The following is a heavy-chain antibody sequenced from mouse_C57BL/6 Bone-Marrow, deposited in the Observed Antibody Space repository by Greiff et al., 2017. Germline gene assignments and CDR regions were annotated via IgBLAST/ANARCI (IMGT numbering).Heavy chain of an antibody. Sequence: EVQRVESGGGLVQPGGSLKLSCAASGFTFSDYYMYWVRQTPEKRLEWVAYISNGGGSTYYPDTVKGRFTISRDNAKNTLYLQMSRLKSEDTAMYYCARQTYYYGSSWFAYWGQGTLVTVSA. V-gene: IGHV5-12*01. CDR2: ISNGGGST. J-gene: IGHJ3*01. CDR3: ARQTYYYGSSWFAY. CDR1: GFTFSDYY. D-gene: IGHD1-1*01.